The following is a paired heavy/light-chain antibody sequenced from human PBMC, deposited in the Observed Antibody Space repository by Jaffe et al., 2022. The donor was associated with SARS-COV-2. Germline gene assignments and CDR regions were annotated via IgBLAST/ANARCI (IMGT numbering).Light chain of an antibody. CDR2: KAS. CDR3: QQYKGYSST. Sequence: DIQMTQSPSTLSASVGDRVTVTCRASQSISNWLAWYQQKPGKAPKLLIYKASTLQTGVPSRFSGGGSGTEFTLTISSLQPDDFATYYCQQYKGYSSTFGQGTKLQIK. V-gene: IGKV1-5*03. J-gene: IGKJ2*01. CDR1: QSISNW.
Heavy chain of an antibody. V-gene: IGHV3-15*01. J-gene: IGHJ4*02. CDR1: GFGFNTAW. D-gene: IGHD4-17*01. CDR2: IKSKTDGGTT. CDR3: TAEYYGDYHY. Sequence: EVQMMESGGGLVKPGGSLRLSCAASGFGFNTAWMSWVRQAPGKGLEWVGRIKSKTDGGTTDYAAPVKGRFTISRDDSKSTLYLQMNSLKTEDTAVYYCTAEYYGDYHYWGQGTLVTVSS.